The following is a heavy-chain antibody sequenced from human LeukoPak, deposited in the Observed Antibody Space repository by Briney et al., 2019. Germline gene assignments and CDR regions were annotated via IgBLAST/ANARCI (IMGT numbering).Heavy chain of an antibody. CDR1: GGSFSGYY. CDR3: ARGYSSSSQYYYYYYYMDV. D-gene: IGHD6-6*01. CDR2: INHSGST. J-gene: IGHJ6*03. V-gene: IGHV4-34*01. Sequence: PSETLSLSCAVYGGSFSGYYWSWIRQPPGKGLEWIGEINHSGSTNYNPSLKSRVTISVDTSKNQFSLKLSSVTAADTAVYYCARGYSSSSQYYYYYYYMDVWGKGTTVTVSS.